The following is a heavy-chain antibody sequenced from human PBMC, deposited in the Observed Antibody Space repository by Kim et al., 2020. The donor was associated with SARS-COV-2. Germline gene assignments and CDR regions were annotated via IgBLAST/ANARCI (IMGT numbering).Heavy chain of an antibody. D-gene: IGHD2-2*01. CDR2: IYYSGST. Sequence: SETLSLTCTVSGGSISSSSYYWGWIRQPPGKGLEWIGSIYYSGSTYYNPSLKSRVTISVDTSKNQFSLKLSSVTAADTAVYYCARPIVVVPAAAKDYGMDVWGQATTVTVSS. V-gene: IGHV4-39*01. CDR3: ARPIVVVPAAAKDYGMDV. CDR1: GGSISSSSYY. J-gene: IGHJ6*02.